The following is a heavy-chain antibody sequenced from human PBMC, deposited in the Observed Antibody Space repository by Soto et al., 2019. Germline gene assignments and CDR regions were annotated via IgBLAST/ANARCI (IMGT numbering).Heavy chain of an antibody. CDR1: GFTLSTYA. J-gene: IGHJ5*02. Sequence: WGSLRLSCVASGFTLSTYAMSWVRQAPGKGLEWVSGITGSSTIYYADSVKGRFTISRDNAKNSLYLQMNSLRDEDTAVYYCAREGGLLNWFDPWGQGTLVTVSS. CDR3: AREGGLLNWFDP. CDR2: ITGSSTI. V-gene: IGHV3-48*02.